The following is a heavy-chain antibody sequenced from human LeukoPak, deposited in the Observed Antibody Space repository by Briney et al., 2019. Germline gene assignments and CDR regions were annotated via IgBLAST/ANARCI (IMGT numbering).Heavy chain of an antibody. D-gene: IGHD2-8*01. J-gene: IGHJ2*01. CDR3: AKDPVSHWYFDL. V-gene: IGHV3-33*06. CDR2: IWYDGSSR. CDR1: GFTFSTYA. Sequence: GGSLRLSCAASGFTFSTYAMHWVRQAPGKGLEWVAVIWYDGSSRYYSDSVKGRLTISRDNSKNTLYLQMNSLRAEDTAVYYCAKDPVSHWYFDLWGRGTLVTVSS.